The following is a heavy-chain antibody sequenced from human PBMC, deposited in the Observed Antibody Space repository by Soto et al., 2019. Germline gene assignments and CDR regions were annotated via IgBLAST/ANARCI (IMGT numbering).Heavy chain of an antibody. CDR2: INHSGST. D-gene: IGHD6-13*01. CDR1: GGSFSGYY. CDR3: ARVRMGLGSSWRYYYGMDV. Sequence: LSLTCAVYGGSFSGYYWSWIRQPPGKGLEWIGEINHSGSTNYNPSLKSRVTISVDTSKNQFSLKLSSVTAADTAVYYCARVRMGLGSSWRYYYGMDVWGQGTTVTVSS. V-gene: IGHV4-34*01. J-gene: IGHJ6*02.